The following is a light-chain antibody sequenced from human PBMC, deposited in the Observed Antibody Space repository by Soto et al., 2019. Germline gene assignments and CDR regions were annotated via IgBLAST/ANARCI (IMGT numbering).Light chain of an antibody. J-gene: IGLJ1*01. Sequence: SALTQPASFSVSPGQSITISCTGTSSDLAIYNYFSWYQQHPGKAPKLMIYQVTNRPSGVSNRFSVSKSGNTASLTISGLQAEDEVDYYCCSYAGSSMGVFGTGTKVTVL. CDR3: CSYAGSSMGV. CDR1: SSDLAIYNY. CDR2: QVT. V-gene: IGLV2-23*02.